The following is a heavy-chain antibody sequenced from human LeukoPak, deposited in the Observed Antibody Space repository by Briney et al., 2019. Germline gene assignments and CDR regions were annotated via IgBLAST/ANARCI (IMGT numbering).Heavy chain of an antibody. CDR1: GGTFSSYA. J-gene: IGHJ5*02. Sequence: GASVKVSCKASGGTFSSYAISWVRQAPGQGLEWMGWISAYNGNTNYAQKLQGRVTMTTDTSTSTAYMELRSLRSDDTAVYYCARTLGDYVWGGYRLRRFDPWGQGTLVTVSS. D-gene: IGHD3-16*02. V-gene: IGHV1-18*01. CDR3: ARTLGDYVWGGYRLRRFDP. CDR2: ISAYNGNT.